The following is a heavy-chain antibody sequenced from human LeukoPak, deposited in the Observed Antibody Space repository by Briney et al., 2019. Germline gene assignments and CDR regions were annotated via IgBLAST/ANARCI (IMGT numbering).Heavy chain of an antibody. CDR1: GGSIRNYY. CDR3: ARGPNSSSWSRRRYYFDY. J-gene: IGHJ4*02. V-gene: IGHV4-59*01. D-gene: IGHD6-13*01. Sequence: PSETLSLTCTVSGGSIRNYYWSWIRQPPGKGLEWIGDIYYSGSTNYNPSLKSRVVISVDTSQNQFSLQLSSVTAADTAVYYCARGPNSSSWSRRRYYFDYWGQGTLVTVSS. CDR2: IYYSGST.